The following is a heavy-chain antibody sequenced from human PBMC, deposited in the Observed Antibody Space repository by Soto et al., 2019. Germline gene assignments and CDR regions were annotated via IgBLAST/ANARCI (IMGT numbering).Heavy chain of an antibody. Sequence: QVQLQESGPGLVKPSGTLSLTCAVSGASISSSNWWSWVRQPPGKGLEWIGEIYHSGSTHYNPSLKSRVTISVDKSKNQFSLRLTSVTAADTAVYYCARVPAVAINWFDPWGQGTLVTVSS. CDR1: GASISSSNW. J-gene: IGHJ5*02. CDR3: ARVPAVAINWFDP. V-gene: IGHV4-4*02. CDR2: IYHSGST. D-gene: IGHD6-19*01.